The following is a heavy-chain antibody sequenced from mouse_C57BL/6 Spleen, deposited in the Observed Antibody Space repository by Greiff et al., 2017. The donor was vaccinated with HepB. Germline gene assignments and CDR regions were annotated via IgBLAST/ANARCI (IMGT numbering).Heavy chain of an antibody. Sequence: QVQLQQPGAELVMPGASVKLSCKASGYTFTSYWMHWVKQRPGPGLEWIGEIDPSDSYTNYNQKFKGKSTLTVDKSSSTAYMQLSSLTSEDSAVYYCARPYYYGSPFGDWGQGPTLTVSS. CDR1: GYTFTSYW. CDR2: IDPSDSYT. D-gene: IGHD1-1*01. V-gene: IGHV1-69*01. CDR3: ARPYYYGSPFGD. J-gene: IGHJ2*01.